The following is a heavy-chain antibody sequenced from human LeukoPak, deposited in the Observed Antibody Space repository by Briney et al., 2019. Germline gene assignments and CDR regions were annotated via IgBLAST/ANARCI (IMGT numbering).Heavy chain of an antibody. CDR1: GYTLTGYY. Sequence: ASVKVPCKASGYTLTGYYMHWVRQAPGQGLEWMGWINPNSGGTNYAQKFQGRVTMTRDTSISTAYMELSRLRSDDTAVYYCARELLPHYYYGMDVWGQGTTVTVSS. CDR2: INPNSGGT. V-gene: IGHV1-2*02. J-gene: IGHJ6*02. CDR3: ARELLPHYYYGMDV.